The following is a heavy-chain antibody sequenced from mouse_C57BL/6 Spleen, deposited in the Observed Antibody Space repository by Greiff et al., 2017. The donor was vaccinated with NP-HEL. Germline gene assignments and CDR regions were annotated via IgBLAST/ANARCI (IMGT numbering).Heavy chain of an antibody. V-gene: IGHV1-52*01. J-gene: IGHJ2*01. D-gene: IGHD2-3*01. CDR2: IDPSDSET. CDR3: ARYGYDGYYGG. CDR1: GYTFTSYW. Sequence: QVQLQQPGAELVRPGSSVKLSCKASGYTFTSYWMHWVKQRPIQGLEWIGNIDPSDSETHYNQKFKDKATLTVDKSSSTAYMQLSSLTSEDSAVYSSARYGYDGYYGGWGKGTTLTVSS.